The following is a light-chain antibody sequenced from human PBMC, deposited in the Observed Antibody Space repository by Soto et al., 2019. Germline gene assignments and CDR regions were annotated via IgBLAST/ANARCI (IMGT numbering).Light chain of an antibody. J-gene: IGKJ4*01. Sequence: EIVLTQSPATLSLSPGERATLSCRASQSVSSYLAWYQQNPGQAPRLLIYDASNRATGIPARFSGSGSGTDFTLTISSLEPEDFAVYYCQQRSNWPPLTFGGGTQMDIK. V-gene: IGKV3-11*01. CDR1: QSVSSY. CDR2: DAS. CDR3: QQRSNWPPLT.